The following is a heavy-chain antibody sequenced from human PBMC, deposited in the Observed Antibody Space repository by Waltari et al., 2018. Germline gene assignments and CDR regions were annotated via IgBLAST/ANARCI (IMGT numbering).Heavy chain of an antibody. CDR2: ISYDGSNK. J-gene: IGHJ6*02. CDR1: GFTFSSYA. CDR3: ARDGGSYSYYGMDV. D-gene: IGHD1-26*01. Sequence: QVQLVESGGGVVQPGRSLRLSCAASGFTFSSYAMHWVRQAPGKGLAWVAVISYDGSNKYYADSVKGRFTIPRDNSKNTLYLQMNSLRAEDTAVYYCARDGGSYSYYGMDVWGQGTTVTVSS. V-gene: IGHV3-30-3*01.